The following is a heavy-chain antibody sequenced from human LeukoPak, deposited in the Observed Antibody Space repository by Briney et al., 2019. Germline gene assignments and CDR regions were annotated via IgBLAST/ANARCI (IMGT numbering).Heavy chain of an antibody. D-gene: IGHD1-1*01. Sequence: GGSLRLSCAASGFTFSSFDMHWVRQPTGQGLEWVSTIGTASDTYYPGSVEGRFTLSRDNAKTSLYLQMNSLTAGDTAVYYCARGPPRGKYYYIDVWGKGTTVTVSS. V-gene: IGHV3-13*01. CDR2: IGTASDT. CDR1: GFTFSSFD. CDR3: ARGPPRGKYYYIDV. J-gene: IGHJ6*03.